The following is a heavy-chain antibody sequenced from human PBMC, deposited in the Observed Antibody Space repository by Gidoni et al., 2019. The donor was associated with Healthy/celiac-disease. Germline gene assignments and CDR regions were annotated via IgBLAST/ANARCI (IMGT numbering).Heavy chain of an antibody. CDR2: ISSSGSTI. CDR3: ARDHVVVTAIDAFDI. J-gene: IGHJ3*02. V-gene: IGHV3-11*01. Sequence: QVQLVESGGGLVKPGGSLRLSCAASGFTFSDYYMSWIRQAPGKGLGGVSYISSSGSTIYYADSVKGRFTISRDNAKNSLYLQMNSLRAEDTAVYYCARDHVVVTAIDAFDIWGQGTMVTVSS. CDR1: GFTFSDYY. D-gene: IGHD2-21*02.